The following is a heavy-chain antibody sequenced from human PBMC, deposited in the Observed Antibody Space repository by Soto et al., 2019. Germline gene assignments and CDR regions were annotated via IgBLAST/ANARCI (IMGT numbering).Heavy chain of an antibody. CDR3: ARDRERDAWYEDY. CDR1: GFSFYSYA. J-gene: IGHJ4*02. CDR2: ISGSDGST. D-gene: IGHD6-13*01. V-gene: IGHV3-23*01. Sequence: EVQLLESGGGLVQSGGSLRLSCVASGFSFYSYAMSWVRQAPGKGLEWVSVISGSDGSTYYADSVKGRFTISRDNSKNTLFLQLNSLRAEDTAVYYCARDRERDAWYEDYWGQGTLVTVSS.